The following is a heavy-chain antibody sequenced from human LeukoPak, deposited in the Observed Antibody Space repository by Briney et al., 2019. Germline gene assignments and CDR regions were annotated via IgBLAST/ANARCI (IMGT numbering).Heavy chain of an antibody. D-gene: IGHD4-23*01. CDR1: GGSISSSSYY. V-gene: IGHV4-39*07. J-gene: IGHJ4*02. CDR2: IYYSGST. Sequence: PSETLSLTCTVSGGSISSSSYYWGWIRQPPGKGLEWIGSIYYSGSTYYNPSLKSRVTISVDTSKNQFSLKLSSVTAADTAVYYCARVVTVVTRFDYWGQGTLVTVSS. CDR3: ARVVTVVTRFDY.